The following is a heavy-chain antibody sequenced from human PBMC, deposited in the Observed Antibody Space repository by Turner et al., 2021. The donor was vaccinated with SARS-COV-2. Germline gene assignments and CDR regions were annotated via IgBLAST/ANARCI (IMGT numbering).Heavy chain of an antibody. J-gene: IGHJ4*02. D-gene: IGHD3-10*01. CDR3: ARHGMRSYLDYYGSGSYGFDY. V-gene: IGHV4-39*01. CDR1: VCSLRRSRYY. Sequence: QLQLQESGPGLVKPSETLSLTCTVSVCSLRRSRYYWGWIRQPPGRGLEWIGRIYYSGSTNYNPSRKSRVTISVDTSKNQFSLKLSYVTAADTALYYCARHGMRSYLDYYGSGSYGFDYWGQGTLVTVSS. CDR2: IYYSGST.